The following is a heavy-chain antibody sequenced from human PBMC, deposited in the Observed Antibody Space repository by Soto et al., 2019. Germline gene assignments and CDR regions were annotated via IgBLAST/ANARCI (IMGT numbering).Heavy chain of an antibody. CDR1: GFTFSSYA. J-gene: IGHJ5*02. Sequence: GSLRLSCAASGFTFSSYAMHWVRQAPGKGLEWVAVISYDGSNKYYADSVKGRFTISRDNSKNTLYLQMNSLRAEDTAVYYCARDAYGDYGRGWFDPWGQGTLVTVSS. D-gene: IGHD4-17*01. CDR2: ISYDGSNK. CDR3: ARDAYGDYGRGWFDP. V-gene: IGHV3-30*04.